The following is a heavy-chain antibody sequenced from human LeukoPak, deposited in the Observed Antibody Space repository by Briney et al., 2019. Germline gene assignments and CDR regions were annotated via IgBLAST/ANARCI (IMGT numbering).Heavy chain of an antibody. CDR2: INHSGST. Sequence: SETLSLTCAVYGGSFSGYYWSWIRQPPVKGLEWIGEINHSGSTNYNPSLKSRVTISVDTSKNLFSLKLSSVTAADTAVYYCARRRGYSYGSTFDYWGQGTLATVSS. V-gene: IGHV4-34*01. CDR1: GGSFSGYY. CDR3: ARRRGYSYGSTFDY. J-gene: IGHJ4*02. D-gene: IGHD5-18*01.